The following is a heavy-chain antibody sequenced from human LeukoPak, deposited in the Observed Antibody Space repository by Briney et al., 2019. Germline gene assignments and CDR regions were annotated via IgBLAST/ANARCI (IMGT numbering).Heavy chain of an antibody. CDR2: IYSSGST. D-gene: IGHD3-10*01. CDR1: GGSMSSYY. J-gene: IGHJ5*02. CDR3: ARADPNASGYFYRFNWFDP. Sequence: PSETLSLTCTVSGGSMSSYYWNWVRQPPGKGLEWIGNIYSSGSTDYNPSLKSRVTISLDTSKFQFSLRLNSVTAADTAVYYCARADPNASGYFYRFNWFDPWGQGTPVTVSS. V-gene: IGHV4-59*01.